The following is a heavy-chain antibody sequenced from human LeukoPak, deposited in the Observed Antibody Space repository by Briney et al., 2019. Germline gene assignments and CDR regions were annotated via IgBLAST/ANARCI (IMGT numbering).Heavy chain of an antibody. D-gene: IGHD4-17*01. CDR3: ARGLGDYDAFDV. V-gene: IGHV3-21*01. CDR1: GFTFSSYS. CDR2: ISGGGSYI. Sequence: GGSLRLSCSVSGFTFSSYSMNWVRQAPGKGLQWVSSISGGGSYIFYEDSVEGRFSVSRDNAKNSVFLQMNSLRAEDTAVYYCARGLGDYDAFDVWGHGTRVTVAS. J-gene: IGHJ3*01.